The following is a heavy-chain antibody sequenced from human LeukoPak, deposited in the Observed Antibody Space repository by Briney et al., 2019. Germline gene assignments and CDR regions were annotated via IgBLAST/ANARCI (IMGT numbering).Heavy chain of an antibody. V-gene: IGHV3-23*01. CDR1: GFTFGSHA. D-gene: IGHD3-22*01. J-gene: IGHJ4*02. CDR3: VFYDSSGFYYGRLRY. Sequence: GSLRLSCAASGFTFGSHAISWVRQAPGKELEWVSGISGGGDNTLYADSVKGRFTISRDNYKNTVHLQMSGLRAEDTAVYYCVFYDSSGFYYGRLRYWGQGTLVTVSS. CDR2: ISGGGDNT.